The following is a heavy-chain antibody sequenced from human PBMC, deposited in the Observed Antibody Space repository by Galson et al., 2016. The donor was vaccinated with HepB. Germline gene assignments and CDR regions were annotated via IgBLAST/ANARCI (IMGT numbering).Heavy chain of an antibody. Sequence: SETLSLTCVVYGGSFSGYYWTWVRQPPGKGLEWIGEINHSATTNCNPSLKSRVTLSVDTSKRQFSLNPTSVTAADTGVYYCVVRPLMVSAEGITTIEGDFWGQGALVTVST. CDR1: GGSFSGYY. D-gene: IGHD2-8*01. CDR2: INHSATT. V-gene: IGHV4-34*01. J-gene: IGHJ4*02. CDR3: VVRPLMVSAEGITTIEGDF.